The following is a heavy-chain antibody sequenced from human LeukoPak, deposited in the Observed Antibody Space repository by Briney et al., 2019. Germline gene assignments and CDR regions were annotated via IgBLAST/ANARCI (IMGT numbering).Heavy chain of an antibody. V-gene: IGHV3-48*02. J-gene: IGHJ4*02. Sequence: VRXAPGKGLEWVSHITASGTAMFYADSVKGRFTISRDNAKNSLYLQMNSLRDEDTAVYYCASSGSYRFDYWGQGTLVTVSS. CDR2: ITASGTAM. CDR3: ASSGSYRFDY. D-gene: IGHD1-26*01.